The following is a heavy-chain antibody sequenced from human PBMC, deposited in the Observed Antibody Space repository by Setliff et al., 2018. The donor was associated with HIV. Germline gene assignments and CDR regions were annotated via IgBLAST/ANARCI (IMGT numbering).Heavy chain of an antibody. CDR3: AKASVTSIQYFDY. D-gene: IGHD2-2*02. V-gene: IGHV3-23*01. CDR1: GFTFSSYA. J-gene: IGHJ4*02. Sequence: GGSLRLSCAASGFTFSSYAMSWVRQAPGKGLGWVSTISAGGGDTYYADSVKGRFTISRDKSKNTLSLQMNSLRAEDTAVYYCAKASVTSIQYFDYWGQGTLVTVSS. CDR2: ISAGGGDT.